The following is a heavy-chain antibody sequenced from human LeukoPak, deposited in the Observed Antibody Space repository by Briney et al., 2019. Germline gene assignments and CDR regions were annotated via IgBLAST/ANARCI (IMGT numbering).Heavy chain of an antibody. CDR1: GFTFSSYA. Sequence: GGSLRLSCAASGFTFSSYAMSWVRQAPGKGLEWVSAIIGSGGITFYADSVKGRFTLSRDNSKNTLYLQMNSLRAEDTAVYYCAKEVAAVGIGAFDIWGQGTMVTVSS. CDR3: AKEVAAVGIGAFDI. D-gene: IGHD6-13*01. J-gene: IGHJ3*02. CDR2: IIGSGGIT. V-gene: IGHV3-23*01.